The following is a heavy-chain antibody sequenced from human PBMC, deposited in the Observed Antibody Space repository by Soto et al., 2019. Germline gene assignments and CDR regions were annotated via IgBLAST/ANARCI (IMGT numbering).Heavy chain of an antibody. D-gene: IGHD2-15*01. CDR2: ISAYNGNT. CDR1: RYTFTSDG. CDR3: ARCSGGSYNTYYFYYGMDV. V-gene: IGHV1-18*04. J-gene: IGHJ6*01. Sequence: SVKGSCKTARYTFTSDGVRWVRQDPGQGLDWMGWISAYNGNTKYAQDLQGRVTMTTDTSTSTAYMELRSLRSDDTAMYYCARCSGGSYNTYYFYYGMDVWGQGTTVT.